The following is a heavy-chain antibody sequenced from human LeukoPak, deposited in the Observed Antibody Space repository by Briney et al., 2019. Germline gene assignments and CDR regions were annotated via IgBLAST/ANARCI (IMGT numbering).Heavy chain of an antibody. V-gene: IGHV4-34*01. CDR1: GGSFSGYY. CDR2: INHSGST. D-gene: IGHD1-1*01. Sequence: SETLSLTCAVYGGSFSGYYWSWIRQPPGKGLEWIGEINHSGSTNYNPSLKSRVTISVDTSKNQFSLKLSSETAADTAVYYCARGGGTPRGFDYWGQGTLVTVSS. CDR3: ARGGGTPRGFDY. J-gene: IGHJ4*02.